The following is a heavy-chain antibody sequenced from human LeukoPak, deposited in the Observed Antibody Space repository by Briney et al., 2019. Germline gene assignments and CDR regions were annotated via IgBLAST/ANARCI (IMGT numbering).Heavy chain of an antibody. CDR2: IKQDEEEK. CDR1: GFTFSDYY. V-gene: IGHV3-7*01. J-gene: IGHJ4*02. CDR3: ARGRADRSVYRHLDS. Sequence: GGSLRLSCAASGFTFSDYYMSWIRQAPGKGLEWVANIKQDEEEKYYVESVKGRFTISRDDAKSSLFLQMHSLRAEDTAVYYCARGRADRSVYRHLDSWGQGTLVTVSS. D-gene: IGHD3-22*01.